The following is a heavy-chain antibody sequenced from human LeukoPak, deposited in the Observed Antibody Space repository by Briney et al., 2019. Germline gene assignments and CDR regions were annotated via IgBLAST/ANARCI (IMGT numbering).Heavy chain of an antibody. CDR1: GFTFSSYA. CDR3: ATTRPRLPGVY. D-gene: IGHD1-1*01. V-gene: IGHV3-64*01. CDR2: ISSNGGST. J-gene: IGHJ4*02. Sequence: PGGSLRLSCAASGFTFSSYAMHWVRQAPGKGLEYVSAISSNGGSTYYANSVRGRFTISRDNSKNTLYLQMGSLRAEELAVYYCATTRPRLPGVYWGRGPWSPSPQ.